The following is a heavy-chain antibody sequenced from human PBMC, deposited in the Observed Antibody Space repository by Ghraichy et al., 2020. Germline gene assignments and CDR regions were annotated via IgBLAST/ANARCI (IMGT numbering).Heavy chain of an antibody. Sequence: GESLNISCAASGFSFSSYWMHWFRQGPGKGLVWVSRIKYDGSTTSYADSVEGRFTVSRDNAKSTLYLQMNSLRAEDTAVYYCATDSYSSGSTWGQGTLVTVSS. CDR1: GFSFSSYW. V-gene: IGHV3-74*01. D-gene: IGHD6-19*01. CDR3: ATDSYSSGST. J-gene: IGHJ5*02. CDR2: IKYDGSTT.